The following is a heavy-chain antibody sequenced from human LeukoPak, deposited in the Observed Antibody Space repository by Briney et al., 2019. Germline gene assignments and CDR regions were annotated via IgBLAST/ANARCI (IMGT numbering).Heavy chain of an antibody. V-gene: IGHV3-30*03. CDR2: ISYDGNIK. Sequence: PGTSLRPSCAASGFSFTSYNFHWVRQAPGKGLQWLGFISYDGNIKYEDSVKGRFTISRDNSKNTLYLQMNSLRAEDTAIYYCGRDFVNGAKARFDCWGQGTLITVSS. CDR3: GRDFVNGAKARFDC. D-gene: IGHD4/OR15-4a*01. CDR1: GFSFTSYN. J-gene: IGHJ4*02.